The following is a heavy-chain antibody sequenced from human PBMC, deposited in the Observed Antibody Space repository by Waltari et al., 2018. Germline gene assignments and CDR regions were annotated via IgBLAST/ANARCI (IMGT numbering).Heavy chain of an antibody. Sequence: QVQLQESGPGLVKPSETLSLTCTVSGGSISSYYWSWIRQPPGKGLEWIGYIYYSGSTNYNPSLKSRVTISVDTSKNQFSLKLSSVTAADTAVYYCARGVVPIDAYDHYYYYMDVWGKGTTVTISS. V-gene: IGHV4-59*01. CDR3: ARGVVPIDAYDHYYYYMDV. CDR2: IYYSGST. J-gene: IGHJ6*03. CDR1: GGSISSYY. D-gene: IGHD2-2*01.